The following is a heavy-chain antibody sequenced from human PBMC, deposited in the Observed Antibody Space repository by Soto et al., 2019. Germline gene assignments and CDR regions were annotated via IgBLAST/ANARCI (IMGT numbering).Heavy chain of an antibody. CDR2: ISSSSSYI. V-gene: IGHV3-21*05. J-gene: IGHJ6*02. Sequence: PGGSLRLSCAASGFTFSSYEMNWVRQAPGKGLEWVSYISSSSSYIYYADSVKGRFTISRDNAKNSLYLQMNSLRAEDTAVYYCARGPETYYYYGMDVWGQGTTVTVSS. CDR1: GFTFSSYE. CDR3: ARGPETYYYYGMDV.